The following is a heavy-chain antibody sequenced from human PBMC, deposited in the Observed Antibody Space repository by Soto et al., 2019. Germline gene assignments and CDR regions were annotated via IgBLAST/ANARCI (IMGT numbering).Heavy chain of an antibody. V-gene: IGHV2-5*01. J-gene: IGHJ5*02. D-gene: IGHD1-1*01. CDR2: LYWNDDN. Sequence: QITVKESGPTLVKPTQTLTLSCTFSGFSLSTSEVGVAWIRLPPGKALEWLALLYWNDDNRYSPSLKNRLTITKDTSKNQVILTMINMDPVDTATYYCVHTSGWQHTTWGQGTLVTVSS. CDR3: VHTSGWQHTT. CDR1: GFSLSTSEVG.